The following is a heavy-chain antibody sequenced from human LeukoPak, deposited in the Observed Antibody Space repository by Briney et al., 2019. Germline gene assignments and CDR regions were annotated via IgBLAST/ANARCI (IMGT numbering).Heavy chain of an antibody. CDR1: GGTFSSYA. J-gene: IGHJ3*02. CDR2: IIPIFGTA. V-gene: IGHV1-69*05. D-gene: IGHD2-2*01. CDR3: ARERCSSTSCRYDAFDI. Sequence: SVTVSCKASGGTFSSYAISWVRQAPGQGLEWMGGIIPIFGTANYAQKFQGRVTITTDESTSTAYMELSSLRSEDTAVYYCARERCSSTSCRYDAFDIWGQGTMVTVSS.